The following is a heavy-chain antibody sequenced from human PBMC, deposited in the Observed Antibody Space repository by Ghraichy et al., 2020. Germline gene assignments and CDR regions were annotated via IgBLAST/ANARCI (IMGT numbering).Heavy chain of an antibody. CDR2: TYYKSKWYN. CDR1: GDSVASNSAA. D-gene: IGHD5-12*01. J-gene: IGHJ2*01. V-gene: IGHV6-1*01. CDR3: ARDPIVGTAGWYFDL. Sequence: SQTLSLTCAISGDSVASNSAAWNWIRQSPSRGLEWLGRTYYKSKWYNEYAVSVKSRITINPDTSKNQVSLQLNSVTPEDTAVYYCARDPIVGTAGWYFDLWGRGTLVTVSS.